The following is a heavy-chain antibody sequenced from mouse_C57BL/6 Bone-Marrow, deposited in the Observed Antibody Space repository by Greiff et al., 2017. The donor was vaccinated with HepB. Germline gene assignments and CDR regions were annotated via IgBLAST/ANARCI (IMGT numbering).Heavy chain of an antibody. CDR1: GFTFSDYG. Sequence: EVKVVESGGGLVKPGGSLKLSCAASGFTFSDYGMHWVRQAPEKGLEWVAYISSGSSTIYYADTVKGRFTISRDNAKNTLFLQMTSLRSEDTAMYYCARANYYGPYFDVWGTGTTVTVSS. J-gene: IGHJ1*03. V-gene: IGHV5-17*01. CDR2: ISSGSSTI. D-gene: IGHD1-2*01. CDR3: ARANYYGPYFDV.